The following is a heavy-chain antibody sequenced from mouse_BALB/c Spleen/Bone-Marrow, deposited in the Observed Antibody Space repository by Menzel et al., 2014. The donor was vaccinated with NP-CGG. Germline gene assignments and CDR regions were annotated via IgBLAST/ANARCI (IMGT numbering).Heavy chain of an antibody. J-gene: IGHJ3*01. CDR1: GFTFSNYD. V-gene: IGHV5-9-1*01. CDR3: ATGDYGAWFAC. D-gene: IGHD2-4*01. CDR2: ISSGGYYS. Sequence: DVMLVESGGDLVKPGGSLKLSCAASGFTFSNYDMSWGRQTPEKRLEWVATISSGGYYSYYPDSVEGRFTISRDNAKNTLYLQMSSLRSEDTAMYYCATGDYGAWFACWGQGTLVTVSA.